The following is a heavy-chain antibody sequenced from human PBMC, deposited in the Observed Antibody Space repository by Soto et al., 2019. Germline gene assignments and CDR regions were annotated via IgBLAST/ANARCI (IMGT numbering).Heavy chain of an antibody. V-gene: IGHV4-59*01. J-gene: IGHJ4*02. CDR1: GGSISGSY. CDR2: VYYTGST. D-gene: IGHD6-19*01. Sequence: SETLSLTCSVSGGSISGSYWSWIRQSPGKGLEWLGYVYYTGSTNYSPSLRSRVSISGDTSKNEFSLRLSSVTAADTAVYFCARSVAVPGAHIDYWGQRTQVTVSS. CDR3: ARSVAVPGAHIDY.